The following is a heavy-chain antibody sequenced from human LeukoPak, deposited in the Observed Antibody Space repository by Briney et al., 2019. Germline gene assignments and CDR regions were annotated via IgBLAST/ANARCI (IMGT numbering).Heavy chain of an antibody. CDR2: IYYSGST. Sequence: SETLSLTCTVSGGSLSSYYWSWIRQPPGKGLEWIGYIYYSGSTNYNPSLKSRVTMSVDTSKNQFSLKLSSVTAADTAVYYCARVDGGPIDYWGQGTLVTVSS. CDR1: GGSLSSYY. V-gene: IGHV4-59*12. D-gene: IGHD3-16*01. J-gene: IGHJ4*02. CDR3: ARVDGGPIDY.